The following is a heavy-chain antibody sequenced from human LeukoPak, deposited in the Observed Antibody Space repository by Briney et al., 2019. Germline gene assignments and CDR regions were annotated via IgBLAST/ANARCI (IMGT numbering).Heavy chain of an antibody. V-gene: IGHV4-4*02. CDR1: GGSISSSNW. Sequence: SETLSLTCTVSGGSISSSNWWSWVRQPPGKGLEWIGEIYHSGSTNYNPSLKSRVTIPVDKSKNQFSLKLSSVTAADTAVYYCARVTGLLWFGELSGWFDPWGQGTLVTVSS. J-gene: IGHJ5*02. CDR2: IYHSGST. D-gene: IGHD3-10*01. CDR3: ARVTGLLWFGELSGWFDP.